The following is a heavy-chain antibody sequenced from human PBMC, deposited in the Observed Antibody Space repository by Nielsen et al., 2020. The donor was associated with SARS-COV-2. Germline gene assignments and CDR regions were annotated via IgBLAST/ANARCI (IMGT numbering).Heavy chain of an antibody. Sequence: SLKISCTASGFTFDDCAMHWVRQAPGKGLEWVSGISWNSGSIGYADSVKGRFTISRDNAKNSLYLQMNSLRAEDTALYYCAKDLIPIAAAGTGGIDYWGQGTLVTVSS. CDR3: AKDLIPIAAAGTGGIDY. CDR2: ISWNSGSI. CDR1: GFTFDDCA. D-gene: IGHD6-13*01. J-gene: IGHJ4*02. V-gene: IGHV3-9*01.